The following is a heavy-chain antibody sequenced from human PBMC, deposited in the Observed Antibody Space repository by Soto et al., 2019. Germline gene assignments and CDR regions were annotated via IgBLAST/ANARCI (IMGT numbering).Heavy chain of an antibody. D-gene: IGHD6-19*01. V-gene: IGHV3-33*01. CDR1: GFTFSSYG. Sequence: QVQLVESGGGVVQPGRSLRLSCAASGFTFSSYGMHWVRQAPGKGREWVAVIWYDGSNKYYADSVKGRFTISRDNSKNAPYLQMTTLRADDTAVYYCARDPPFGGIAVARGGDYWGQGTLVTVSS. CDR3: ARDPPFGGIAVARGGDY. CDR2: IWYDGSNK. J-gene: IGHJ4*02.